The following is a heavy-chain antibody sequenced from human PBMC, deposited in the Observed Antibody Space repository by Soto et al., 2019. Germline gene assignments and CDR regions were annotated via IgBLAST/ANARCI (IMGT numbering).Heavy chain of an antibody. Sequence: SVKVSCKASGGTFSSYAISWVRQAPGQGLEWMGGIIPIFGTANYAQKFQGRVTITADESTSTAYMELSSLRSEDTAVYYCARGVVGSWKDGFFDHWGQGTPVTVSS. V-gene: IGHV1-69*13. CDR3: ARGVVGSWKDGFFDH. D-gene: IGHD1-1*01. CDR2: IIPIFGTA. J-gene: IGHJ4*02. CDR1: GGTFSSYA.